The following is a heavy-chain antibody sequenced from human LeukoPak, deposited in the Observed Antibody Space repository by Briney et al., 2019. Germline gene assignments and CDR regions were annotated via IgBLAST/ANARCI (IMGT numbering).Heavy chain of an antibody. D-gene: IGHD2/OR15-2a*01. V-gene: IGHV3-23*01. J-gene: IGHJ6*02. CDR2: ISDSGGST. CDR1: GFTFSESW. Sequence: GGSLRLSCVVSGFTFSESWMSWVRQAPGKGLEWVSSISDSGGSTYYADSGKGRFTISRDNSKNTLYLQMNSLRAEDTAVYYCAKSEEYFYVAGYGMDVWGQGTMVTVSS. CDR3: AKSEEYFYVAGYGMDV.